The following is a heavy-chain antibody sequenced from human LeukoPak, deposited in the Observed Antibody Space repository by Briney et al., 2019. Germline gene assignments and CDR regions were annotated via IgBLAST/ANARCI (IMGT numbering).Heavy chain of an antibody. J-gene: IGHJ4*02. CDR1: GFTFSSYA. CDR3: AKFFAPSGGASGWTWAIEC. V-gene: IGHV3-23*01. Sequence: GGSLRLSCAASGFTFSSYAMSWVRQAPGKGLEWVSAISGSGGSTYYAESARGRFTISRDNSKNTLYVQMNSLRAEDTAVYYCAKFFAPSGGASGWTWAIECWGQGTLVTVSS. D-gene: IGHD6-25*01. CDR2: ISGSGGST.